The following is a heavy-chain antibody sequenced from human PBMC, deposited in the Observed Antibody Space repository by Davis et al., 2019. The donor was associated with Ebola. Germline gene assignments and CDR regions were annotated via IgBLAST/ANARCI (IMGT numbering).Heavy chain of an antibody. Sequence: GESLKISCAASGFTFSHFGMHWVRQRPGKGLEWLAVIWYDGTNTHYADSVKGRFTISRDDSKNTVYLQMNSLRGEDTAVYYCAREGSDSYLEYWGRGTVVTVSS. V-gene: IGHV3-33*01. D-gene: IGHD3-10*01. CDR3: AREGSDSYLEY. CDR2: IWYDGTNT. CDR1: GFTFSHFG. J-gene: IGHJ4*02.